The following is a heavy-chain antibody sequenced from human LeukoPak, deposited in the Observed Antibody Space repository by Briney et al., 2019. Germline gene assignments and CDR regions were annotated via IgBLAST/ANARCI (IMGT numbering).Heavy chain of an antibody. V-gene: IGHV1-46*01. D-gene: IGHD4-11*01. CDR1: GYTFTSYY. Sequence: ASVKVSCKASGYTFTSYYMHWVRQAPGQGPEWMGIINPSGGSTSYAQKFQGRVTMTRDTSISTAYMELSRLRSDDTAVYYCARGLLGTVTIDYWGQGTLVAVSS. CDR2: INPSGGST. J-gene: IGHJ4*02. CDR3: ARGLLGTVTIDY.